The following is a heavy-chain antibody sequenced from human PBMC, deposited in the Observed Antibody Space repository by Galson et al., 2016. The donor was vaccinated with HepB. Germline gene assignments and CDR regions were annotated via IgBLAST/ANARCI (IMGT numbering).Heavy chain of an antibody. CDR2: INPGNGNT. CDR3: ARVGEDFSSGYSSGLAY. J-gene: IGHJ4*02. V-gene: IGHV1-3*01. Sequence: SVKVSCKASGYIFSRYTMHWVRQAPGQRLEWMGWINPGNGNTKYSQKFQGGVTFSSDTSASTGYMELSSLRSEDTAVYYCARVGEDFSSGYSSGLAYWGQGTLDTVSP. CDR1: GYIFSRYT. D-gene: IGHD3-3*01.